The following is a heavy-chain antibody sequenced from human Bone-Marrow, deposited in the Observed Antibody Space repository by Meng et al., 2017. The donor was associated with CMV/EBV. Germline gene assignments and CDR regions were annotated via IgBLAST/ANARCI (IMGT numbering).Heavy chain of an antibody. J-gene: IGHJ6*02. D-gene: IGHD1-1*01. CDR2: ICGSSTYI. V-gene: IGHV3-21*01. CDR3: ARDQSHNTTGTLYYYYYGMDV. CDR1: GFTFSDYY. Sequence: GESLKISCAASGFTFSDYYMNWLRQAPGKGLEWVSSICGSSTYIYYADSVKGRFTISRDNSKNTLYLQMNSLRAEDTAVYYCARDQSHNTTGTLYYYYYGMDVWGQGTTVTVSS.